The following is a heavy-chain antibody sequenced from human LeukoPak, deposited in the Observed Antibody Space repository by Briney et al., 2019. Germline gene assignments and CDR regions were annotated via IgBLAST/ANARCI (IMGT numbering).Heavy chain of an antibody. V-gene: IGHV4-30-4*01. D-gene: IGHD3-22*01. CDR1: GGSISSGDYY. Sequence: PSETLSLTCTVSGGSISSGDYYWSWIRQPPGKGLEWIGYIYYSGSTNYNPSLKSRVTISVDTSKNQFSLKLSSVTAADTAVYYCARGRGRYYYDSSGYRYYFDYWGQGTLVTVSS. CDR2: IYYSGST. J-gene: IGHJ4*02. CDR3: ARGRGRYYYDSSGYRYYFDY.